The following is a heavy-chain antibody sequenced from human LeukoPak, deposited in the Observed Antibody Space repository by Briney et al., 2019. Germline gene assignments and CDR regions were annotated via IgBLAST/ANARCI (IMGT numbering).Heavy chain of an antibody. CDR1: GGSFSGYY. CDR3: ARVPFTMIQTRPKRRAFDI. V-gene: IGHV4-34*01. J-gene: IGHJ3*02. D-gene: IGHD3-22*01. CDR2: INHSGST. Sequence: SETLSLTCAVYGGSFSGYYWSWIRQPPGKGLEWIGEINHSGSTNYNPSLKSRVTISVDTSKNQFSLKLSSVTAADTAVYYRARVPFTMIQTRPKRRAFDIWGQGTMVTVSS.